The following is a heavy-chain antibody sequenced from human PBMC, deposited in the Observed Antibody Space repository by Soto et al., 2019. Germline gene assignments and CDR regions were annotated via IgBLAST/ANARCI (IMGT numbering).Heavy chain of an antibody. CDR3: ARDPRSGGDDVNWFDS. CDR1: GFTFSSYA. CDR2: ISYDGSNK. V-gene: IGHV3-30-3*01. Sequence: QVQLVESGGGVVQPGRSLRLSCAASGFTFSSYAMHWVRQAPGKGLEWVAVISYDGSNKYYADSVKGRFTISRDNSKNTLYMQMNSLRAEDTAVYYGARDPRSGGDDVNWFDSWGQGTLGTVSS. D-gene: IGHD2-21*02. J-gene: IGHJ5*01.